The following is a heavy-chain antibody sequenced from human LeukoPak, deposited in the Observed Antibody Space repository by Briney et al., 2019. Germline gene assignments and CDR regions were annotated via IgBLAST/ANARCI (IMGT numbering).Heavy chain of an antibody. CDR2: ISSSSSTI. J-gene: IGHJ3*02. Sequence: GGSLRLSSAASGFTPSIYSMNWVRQAPGEGQEWVSYISSSSSTIYYADSVKGRFTISRDNAKNSLYLQMNSLRAEDTAVYYCARGRIQDAFDIWGQGTMVTVSS. D-gene: IGHD2-15*01. CDR1: GFTPSIYS. V-gene: IGHV3-48*01. CDR3: ARGRIQDAFDI.